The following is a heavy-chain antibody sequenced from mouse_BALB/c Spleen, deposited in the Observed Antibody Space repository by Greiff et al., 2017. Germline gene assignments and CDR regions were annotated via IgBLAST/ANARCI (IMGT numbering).Heavy chain of an antibody. Sequence: VQLKESGPGLVKPSQSLSLTCTVTGYSITSDYAWNWIRQFPGNKLEWMGYISYSGSTSYNPSLKSRISITRDTSKNQFFLQLNSVTTEDTATYYCARRGEVPTPFAYWGQGTLVTVSA. J-gene: IGHJ3*01. CDR3: ARRGEVPTPFAY. V-gene: IGHV3-2*02. CDR2: ISYSGST. CDR1: GYSITSDYA.